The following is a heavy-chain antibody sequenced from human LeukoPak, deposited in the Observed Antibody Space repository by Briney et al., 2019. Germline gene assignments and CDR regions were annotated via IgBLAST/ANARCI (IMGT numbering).Heavy chain of an antibody. V-gene: IGHV4-30-2*01. J-gene: IGHJ5*02. D-gene: IGHD3-3*01. CDR1: GGSISSGLYS. CDR2: IYHTGST. CDR3: AREGVVPRFWFDP. Sequence: SETLSLTCDVSGGSISSGLYSWSWIRQPLGKGLEWIGYIYHTGSTYYNPSLKSRVTISVDTSKNQFSLKLSSVTAADTAVYYCAREGVVPRFWFDPWGQGTLVTVSS.